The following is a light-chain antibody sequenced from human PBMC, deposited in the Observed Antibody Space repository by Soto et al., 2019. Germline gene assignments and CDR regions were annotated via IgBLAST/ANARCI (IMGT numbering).Light chain of an antibody. J-gene: IGKJ2*01. Sequence: EIVMTHSPATLSVSPGERSTLSCRASQRVSTNLAWYQQKPAQAPRLLIYGASTRATGNPGRLSGSGAETEFTLTISNLQSEDFAVYYCQQYSGWPPTYTFGRGTKLEIK. CDR2: GAS. CDR1: QRVSTN. CDR3: QQYSGWPPTYT. V-gene: IGKV3-15*01.